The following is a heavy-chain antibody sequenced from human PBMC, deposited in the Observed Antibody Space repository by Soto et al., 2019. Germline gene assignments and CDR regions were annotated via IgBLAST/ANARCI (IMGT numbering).Heavy chain of an antibody. D-gene: IGHD4-17*01. V-gene: IGHV4-31*03. CDR3: ASTISYGDYDNCFEP. J-gene: IGHJ5*02. CDR1: GGSISNGGYY. CDR2: SYYSGST. Sequence: SETLSLTCTVSGGSISNGGYYWSWIRQRPAKGLEWIGYSYYSGSTYSNPSLKSRVTISVDTSKNQFSLKLSAVTAADTAVSYCASTISYGDYDNCFEPWGKGT.